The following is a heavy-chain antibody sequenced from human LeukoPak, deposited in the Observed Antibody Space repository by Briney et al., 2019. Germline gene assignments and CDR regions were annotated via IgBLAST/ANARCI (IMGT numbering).Heavy chain of an antibody. Sequence: GGSLRLSCAASGFTFSDHYMDWVRQAPGKGLEWVGRARNKANRYTTEHAPSVKGRFTVSRDDSQNSLYLQMNSLKTADTAVYYCARGSTETAGYYYYGMDVWGQGTTVTVSS. V-gene: IGHV3-72*01. CDR1: GFTFSDHY. CDR2: ARNKANRYTT. CDR3: ARGSTETAGYYYYGMDV. J-gene: IGHJ6*02. D-gene: IGHD1-1*01.